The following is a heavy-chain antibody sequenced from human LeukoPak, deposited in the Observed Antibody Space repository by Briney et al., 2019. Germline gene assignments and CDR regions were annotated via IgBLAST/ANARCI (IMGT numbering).Heavy chain of an antibody. CDR1: GFPFSDYY. CDR2: INGSSSDT. D-gene: IGHD2-15*01. Sequence: GGSLRLSCAASGFPFSDYYMTWIRQAPGRGLEWISYINGSSSDTKYADSVKGRFTISRDNAKNSLYLLMNSLRAEDTAVYYCARRGTTYCTVDSCHPNWFDPWGQGTLVTVSS. V-gene: IGHV3-11*03. J-gene: IGHJ5*02. CDR3: ARRGTTYCTVDSCHPNWFDP.